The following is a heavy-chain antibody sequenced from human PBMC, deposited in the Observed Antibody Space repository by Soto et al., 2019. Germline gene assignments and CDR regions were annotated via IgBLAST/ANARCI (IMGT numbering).Heavy chain of an antibody. J-gene: IGHJ1*01. V-gene: IGHV4-59*01. Sequence: SETLSLTCTVSGGSISSYYWSRIRQPPGKGLEWIGYIYYSGSTNYNPSLKSRVTISVDTSKNQFSLKLSSVTAADTAVYYCASRWLGTDYFQHWGQGTMVTVYS. D-gene: IGHD5-12*01. CDR1: GGSISSYY. CDR2: IYYSGST. CDR3: ASRWLGTDYFQH.